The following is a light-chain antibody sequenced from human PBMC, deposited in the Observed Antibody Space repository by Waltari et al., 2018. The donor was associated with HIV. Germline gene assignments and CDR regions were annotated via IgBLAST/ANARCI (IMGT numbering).Light chain of an antibody. J-gene: IGKJ3*01. V-gene: IGKV1-5*03. CDR3: MQALQTPIFT. CDR2: KAS. Sequence: DIQMTQSPSTLSASVGDRVTITCRASQSISSWLAWYQQKPGKAPKLLIYKASSLESGVPSRFSGSGSGTDFTLKISRVQAEDVGAYYCMQALQTPIFTFGPGTKVDIK. CDR1: QSISSW.